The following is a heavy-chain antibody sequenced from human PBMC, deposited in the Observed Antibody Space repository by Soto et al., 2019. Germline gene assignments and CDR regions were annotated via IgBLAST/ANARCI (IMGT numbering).Heavy chain of an antibody. D-gene: IGHD7-27*01. CDR1: GFTFSSYA. Sequence: EVKLVESGGGLVQPGGSLRLSCAASGFTFSSYAVHWVRQPTGKGLEWVSVIGSAGDTYYPGSVKGRFTISRENAKNSLYLQMNSLRAEDTAVYYCARGYLGSFDYWGQGTLVTVSS. V-gene: IGHV3-13*01. CDR3: ARGYLGSFDY. CDR2: IGSAGDT. J-gene: IGHJ4*02.